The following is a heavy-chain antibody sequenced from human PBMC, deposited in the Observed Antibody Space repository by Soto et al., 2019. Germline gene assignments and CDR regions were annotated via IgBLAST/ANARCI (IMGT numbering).Heavy chain of an antibody. CDR3: ARAGIAARQYYFDY. CDR1: GGSISSSNW. V-gene: IGHV4-4*02. J-gene: IGHJ4*02. D-gene: IGHD6-6*01. CDR2: IYHSGST. Sequence: QVQLQESGPGLVKPSGTLSLTCAVSGGSISSSNWWSWVRQPPGKGLEWIGEIYHSGSTNYNPSLMSRVTIAVDKSKNQFSLKLSSVTAADTAVYYCARAGIAARQYYFDYWGQGTLVTVSS.